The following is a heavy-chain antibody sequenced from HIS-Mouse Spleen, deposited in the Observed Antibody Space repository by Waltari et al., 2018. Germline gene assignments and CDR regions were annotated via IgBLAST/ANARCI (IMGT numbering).Heavy chain of an antibody. Sequence: QVQLQQWGAGLLKPSETLSLTCAVYGGSFSGYYWGWISQPPGKGLEWIGEINHSGSTNYNPSLKSRVTISVDTSKNQFSLKLSSVTAADTAVYYCARRGGWYFDYWGQGTLVTVSS. J-gene: IGHJ4*02. CDR1: GGSFSGYY. V-gene: IGHV4-34*01. CDR2: INHSGST. D-gene: IGHD3-10*01. CDR3: ARRGGWYFDY.